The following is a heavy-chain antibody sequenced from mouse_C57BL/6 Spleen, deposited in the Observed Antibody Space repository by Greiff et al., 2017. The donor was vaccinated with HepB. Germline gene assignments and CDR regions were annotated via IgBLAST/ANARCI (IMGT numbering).Heavy chain of an antibody. J-gene: IGHJ2*01. Sequence: EVQLQQSGPELVKPGASVKISCKASGYTFTDYYMNWVKQSHGKSLEWIGDINPNNGGTSYNQKFKGKATLTVDKSSRTAYMELRSLTSEDSAVYYCARNWVFDYWGQGTTLTVSS. D-gene: IGHD4-1*01. CDR3: ARNWVFDY. CDR1: GYTFTDYY. V-gene: IGHV1-26*01. CDR2: INPNNGGT.